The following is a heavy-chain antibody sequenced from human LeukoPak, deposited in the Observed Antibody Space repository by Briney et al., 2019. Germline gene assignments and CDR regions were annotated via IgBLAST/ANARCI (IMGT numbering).Heavy chain of an antibody. J-gene: IGHJ5*02. D-gene: IGHD3-10*01. Sequence: GSLGLSCATSGFTFSDYYMSWIRQAPGKGLEWVSYISGSSSTNYADSVKGRFTISRDNADNSVYLQMDSLRAEDTAVYYCARDRGLGYFDPWGQGTLVTVSS. CDR1: GFTFSDYY. CDR2: ISGSSST. V-gene: IGHV3-11*06. CDR3: ARDRGLGYFDP.